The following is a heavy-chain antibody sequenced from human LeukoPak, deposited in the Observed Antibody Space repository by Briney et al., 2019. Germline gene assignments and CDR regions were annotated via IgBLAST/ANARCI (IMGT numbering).Heavy chain of an antibody. CDR1: GFTFSSYA. J-gene: IGHJ4*02. Sequence: RTGGSLRLSCAASGFTFSSYAMHWVRQAPGKGLEWVAVISYDGSNKYYADSVKGRFTISRDNSKNTLYLQMNSLRAEDTAVYYCAKARGSYFVWWGQGTLVTVSS. CDR2: ISYDGSNK. V-gene: IGHV3-30*07. CDR3: AKARGSYFVW. D-gene: IGHD3-16*01.